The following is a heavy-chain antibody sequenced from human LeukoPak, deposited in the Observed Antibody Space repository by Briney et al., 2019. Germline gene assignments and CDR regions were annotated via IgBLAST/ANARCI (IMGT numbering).Heavy chain of an antibody. CDR3: ARVSDIMISFGGVISYFDY. V-gene: IGHV4-34*01. D-gene: IGHD3-16*02. CDR2: INHSGGT. CDR1: GDSLNDSY. J-gene: IGHJ4*02. Sequence: SETLSLTCTLYGDSLNDSYWSWIRQPPGKGLEWIGEINHSGGTHYNPSLWGRLTISIDTSKTKFSLQLTAVTAADTGVYFCARVSDIMISFGGVISYFDYWGQGAQVTVSS.